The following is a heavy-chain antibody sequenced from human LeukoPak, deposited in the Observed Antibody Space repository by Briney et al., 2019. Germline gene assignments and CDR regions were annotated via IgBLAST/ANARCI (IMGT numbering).Heavy chain of an antibody. CDR3: VRDDYGDYTRRFDP. CDR2: ISYSGSS. J-gene: IGHJ5*02. D-gene: IGHD4-17*01. V-gene: IGHV4-39*07. Sequence: SKTLSLTCTVSGGSISSSRYYWGWIRQPPGKGLEWIASISYSGSSYYNPSLKSRVTMSVDTSKNQVSLQLSSVTAADTAVYYCVRDDYGDYTRRFDPWGQGTLVTVSS. CDR1: GGSISSSRYY.